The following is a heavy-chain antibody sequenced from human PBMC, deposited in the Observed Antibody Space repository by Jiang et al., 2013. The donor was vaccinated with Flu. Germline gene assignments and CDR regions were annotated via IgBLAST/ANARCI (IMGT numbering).Heavy chain of an antibody. V-gene: IGHV3-30*01. CDR2: ISYDGSEK. Sequence: QLVESGGGVVQPGRSLRLSCAASGFSFSNYAMHWVRQAPGKGPEWVALISYDGSEKYYADSVKGRFTISRDNSKNTLYLQMNSLRAEDTAVYYCARDLGYCSGGTCYYYYGMDVWGKGTTVTVSS. CDR3: ARDLGYCSGGTCYYYYGMDV. CDR1: GFSFSNYA. J-gene: IGHJ6*04. D-gene: IGHD2-15*01.